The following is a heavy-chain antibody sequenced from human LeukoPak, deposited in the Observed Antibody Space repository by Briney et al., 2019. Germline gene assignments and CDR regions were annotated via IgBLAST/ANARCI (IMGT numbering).Heavy chain of an antibody. CDR3: ARHGGRGFSGSYPIENDY. J-gene: IGHJ4*02. Sequence: PSETLSLTCAVYGGSFSGYYWSWIRQPPGKGLEWIGEINHSGSTNYNPSLKSRVTISVDTSKNQFSLKLSSVTAADTAVYYCARHGGRGFSGSYPIENDYWGQGALVTVSS. D-gene: IGHD3-10*01. CDR2: INHSGST. V-gene: IGHV4-34*01. CDR1: GGSFSGYY.